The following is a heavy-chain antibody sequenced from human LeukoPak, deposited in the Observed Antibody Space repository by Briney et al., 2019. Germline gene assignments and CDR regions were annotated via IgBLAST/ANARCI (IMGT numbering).Heavy chain of an antibody. V-gene: IGHV4-30-2*01. D-gene: IGHD3-3*01. CDR1: GGSISSGGYS. J-gene: IGHJ4*02. Sequence: SETLSLTCAVSGGSISSGGYSWRWTRQPPGKGLEWIGYIYHSGSTYYNLSLKSRVTISVDRSKNQFSLKLSSVTAADTAVYYCARGVALYDFWSGYGYYFDYWGQGTLVTVSS. CDR2: IYHSGST. CDR3: ARGVALYDFWSGYGYYFDY.